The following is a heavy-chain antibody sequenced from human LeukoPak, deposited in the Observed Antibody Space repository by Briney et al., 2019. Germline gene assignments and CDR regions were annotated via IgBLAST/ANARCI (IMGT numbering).Heavy chain of an antibody. CDR2: ISAYNGNT. CDR1: GYTFTSYG. V-gene: IGHV1-18*01. J-gene: IGHJ5*02. Sequence: GASVKVSCKASGYTFTSYGISWVRQAPGQGLEWMGWISAYNGNTNYAQKFQGRVTIMADESTNTAYMELSSLTSEDTAVYYCASWDDFVDLDPGFDPWGQGTLVTVSS. D-gene: IGHD3-3*01. CDR3: ASWDDFVDLDPGFDP.